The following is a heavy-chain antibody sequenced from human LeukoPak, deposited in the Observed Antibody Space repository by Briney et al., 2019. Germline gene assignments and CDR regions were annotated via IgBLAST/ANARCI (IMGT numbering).Heavy chain of an antibody. J-gene: IGHJ4*02. CDR1: GFTFSDYY. CDR2: INTDGSST. D-gene: IGHD1-1*01. Sequence: PGGSLRLSCATSGFTFSDYYMSWIRQAPGKGLVWVSRINTDGSSTSYADSVKGRFTISRDNAKNTLYLQMNSLRAEDTAVYYCARSSGTPFDYWGQGTLVTVSS. V-gene: IGHV3-74*01. CDR3: ARSSGTPFDY.